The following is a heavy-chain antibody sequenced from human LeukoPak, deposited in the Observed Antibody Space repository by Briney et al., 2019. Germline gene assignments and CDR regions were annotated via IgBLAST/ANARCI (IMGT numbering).Heavy chain of an antibody. Sequence: SETLSLTCTVSGGSISSYYWSWIRQPPGKGLEWIGYIYYSGSTNYNPSLKSRVTISVDTSKNQFSLKLSSVTAADTAVYYCARGAPYWTYDYVWGSLTRFDYWGQGTLVTVSS. CDR3: ARGAPYWTYDYVWGSLTRFDY. J-gene: IGHJ4*02. CDR1: GGSISSYY. D-gene: IGHD3-16*01. V-gene: IGHV4-59*08. CDR2: IYYSGST.